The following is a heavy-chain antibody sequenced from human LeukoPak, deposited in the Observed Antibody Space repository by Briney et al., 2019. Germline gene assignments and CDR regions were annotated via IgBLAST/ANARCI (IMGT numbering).Heavy chain of an antibody. J-gene: IGHJ4*02. V-gene: IGHV7-4-1*02. CDR2: INPNTGNP. CDR3: ARGTKWELPY. Sequence: ASVKVSCKASGYTFTNYAMNWVRQAPGQGLEWMGWINPNTGNPTYAQGFTGRFVFSLSTSVSTTYLQISSLKAEDTALYYCARGTKWELPYWGQGTLVTVSS. D-gene: IGHD1-26*01. CDR1: GYTFTNYA.